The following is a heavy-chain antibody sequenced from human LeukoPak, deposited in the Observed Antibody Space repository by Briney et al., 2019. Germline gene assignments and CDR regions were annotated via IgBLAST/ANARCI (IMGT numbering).Heavy chain of an antibody. CDR2: INHSGST. CDR1: GFTFSNAW. D-gene: IGHD3-10*01. CDR3: ARSYYKSFDN. J-gene: IGHJ4*02. V-gene: IGHV4-34*01. Sequence: GSLRLSCAASGFTFSNAWMSWVRQAPGKGLEWIGEINHSGSTNYNPSLKSRVTISVDTSKNQFSLKLSSVTAADTAVYYCARSYYKSFDNWGQGTLVTVSS.